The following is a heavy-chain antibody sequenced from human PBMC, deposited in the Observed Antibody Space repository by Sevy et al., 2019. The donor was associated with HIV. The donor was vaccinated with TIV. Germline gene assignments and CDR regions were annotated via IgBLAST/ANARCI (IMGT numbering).Heavy chain of an antibody. J-gene: IGHJ4*02. CDR3: AGENAWGRGYS. CDR2: ISYNGHI. Sequence: SETLSLTCTVSGGSITSLYWNWIRQPPGKGLEWIANISYNGHITYNPSLTNRVTSSLPTSTNQSSLRLSSVAAADTAMYYCAGENAWGRGYSWGQGTLVTVSS. V-gene: IGHV4-59*08. CDR1: GGSITSLY. D-gene: IGHD1-26*01.